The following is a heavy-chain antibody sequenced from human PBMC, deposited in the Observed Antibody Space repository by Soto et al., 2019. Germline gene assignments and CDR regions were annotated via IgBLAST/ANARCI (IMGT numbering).Heavy chain of an antibody. Sequence: EVRLVESGGGLVKPGGSLRLSCAASGFNLSSHSMNWVRQAPGKGLEWVSCITSTGSFIYFADSVTGRFTISRDNAKNSLYLQMNSLRVEDTAVYYCAWHEYASSSGAFDVWGQGTMVTVSS. D-gene: IGHD6-6*01. CDR3: AWHEYASSSGAFDV. J-gene: IGHJ3*01. CDR2: ITSTGSFI. CDR1: GFNLSSHS. V-gene: IGHV3-21*02.